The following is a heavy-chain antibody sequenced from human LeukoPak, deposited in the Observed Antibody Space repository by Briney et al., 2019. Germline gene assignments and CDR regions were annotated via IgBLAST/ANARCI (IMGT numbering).Heavy chain of an antibody. Sequence: GGSLRLSCAASGFTFSSYSMNWVRQAPGKGLEWVSPISSSGSYISYADSVKGRFTISRDNAKNSLYLQMSSLRAEDTAVYYCAREVDYVFDFRGQGTLVTVSS. CDR2: ISSSGSYI. J-gene: IGHJ4*02. CDR3: AREVDYVFDF. V-gene: IGHV3-21*01. D-gene: IGHD4-17*01. CDR1: GFTFSSYS.